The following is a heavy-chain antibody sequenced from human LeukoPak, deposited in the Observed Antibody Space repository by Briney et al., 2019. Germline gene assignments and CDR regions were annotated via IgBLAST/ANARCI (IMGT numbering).Heavy chain of an antibody. CDR2: INNDGSDT. J-gene: IGHJ4*02. Sequence: PGGSLRLSCAASGFTFSSFWMHWVRQAPGRGLVWVSRINNDGSDTDYADSVKGRFTISRDNAKNSLYLQMNSLRAEDTAVYYCARDLMRFFRYGGFDYWGQGTLVTVSS. CDR3: ARDLMRFFRYGGFDY. D-gene: IGHD1-26*01. CDR1: GFTFSSFW. V-gene: IGHV3-74*01.